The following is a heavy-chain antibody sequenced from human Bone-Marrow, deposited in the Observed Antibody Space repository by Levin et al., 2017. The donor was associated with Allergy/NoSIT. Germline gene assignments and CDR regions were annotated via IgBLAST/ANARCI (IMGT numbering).Heavy chain of an antibody. Sequence: GESLKISCAVSGLTFSRYWMTWVRQAPGKGLEWVANIKQDGSEKYYGDSVKGRFTISRDNAKNSLYLQMNSLRAEDTAVYYCARDPSLYCIGGTCHASNHFDYWGRGTLVTVSS. CDR2: IKQDGSEK. V-gene: IGHV3-7*01. J-gene: IGHJ4*02. CDR1: GLTFSRYW. D-gene: IGHD2-15*01. CDR3: ARDPSLYCIGGTCHASNHFDY.